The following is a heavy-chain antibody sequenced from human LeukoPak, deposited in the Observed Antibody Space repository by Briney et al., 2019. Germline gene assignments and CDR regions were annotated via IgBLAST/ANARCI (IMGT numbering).Heavy chain of an antibody. Sequence: PGRSLRLSCAASGFTFSSYSMNWVRQAPGKGLEWVSSISSSSSYIYYADSVKGRFTISRDNAKNSPYLQMNSLRAEDTAVYYCARDGGYGDLTMDVWGQGTTVTVSS. CDR2: ISSSSSYI. D-gene: IGHD4-17*01. CDR1: GFTFSSYS. CDR3: ARDGGYGDLTMDV. J-gene: IGHJ6*02. V-gene: IGHV3-21*01.